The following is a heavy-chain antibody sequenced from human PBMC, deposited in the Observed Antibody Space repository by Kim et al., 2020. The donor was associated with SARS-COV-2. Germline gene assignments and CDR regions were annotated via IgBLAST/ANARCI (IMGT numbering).Heavy chain of an antibody. CDR2: IYPGDSDA. J-gene: IGHJ4*02. CDR1: GYTFTNYW. V-gene: IGHV5-51*01. D-gene: IGHD6-13*01. CDR3: ARAEGSSWFGTYATY. Sequence: GESLKISCKTSGYTFTNYWIGWVRQKPGKGLEWMGIIYPGDSDARYNPSFQGQVTISVDKSISTAYLQWNGLRASDTALYYCARAEGSSWFGTYATYWGQGTLVTVSS.